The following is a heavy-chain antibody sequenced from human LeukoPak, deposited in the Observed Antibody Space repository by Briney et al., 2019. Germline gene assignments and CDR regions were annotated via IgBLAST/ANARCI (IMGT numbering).Heavy chain of an antibody. D-gene: IGHD3-22*01. V-gene: IGHV1-2*02. CDR1: GYTFIDYF. Sequence: ASVKVSCKASGYTFIDYFIHWVRQAPGQGLEWMGWIGPKRGDTSYLQRFQGRVTMTRDTSITTVHMELSRLRSDDTAVYYCARDYYDSSGRGAFDIWGQGTMVTVSS. CDR3: ARDYYDSSGRGAFDI. CDR2: IGPKRGDT. J-gene: IGHJ3*02.